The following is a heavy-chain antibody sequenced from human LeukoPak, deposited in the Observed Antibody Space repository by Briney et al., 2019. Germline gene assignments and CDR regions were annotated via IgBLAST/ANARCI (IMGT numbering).Heavy chain of an antibody. Sequence: GGSLRLSCAASGFTFDNYGMHWVRQAPGKGLEWVANIKQDGSEKYYVDSVKGRFTISRDNAKNSLYLQMNSLRAEDTALYYCARAYSSSWLAYYYYAMDVWGQGTTVTVSS. CDR2: IKQDGSEK. J-gene: IGHJ6*02. V-gene: IGHV3-7*01. CDR1: GFTFDNYG. CDR3: ARAYSSSWLAYYYYAMDV. D-gene: IGHD6-13*01.